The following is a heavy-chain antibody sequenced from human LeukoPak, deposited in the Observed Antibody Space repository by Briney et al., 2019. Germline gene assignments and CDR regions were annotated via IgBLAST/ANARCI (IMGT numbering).Heavy chain of an antibody. Sequence: ASVKASCKASGYTFTSYYMHWVRQAPGQGLEWMGIINPSNGDTNYAQRFQGRVTMTRDTSTSTVYMELSSLDSEDTAVYYCARESDVGKGFDCWGQGTLVTVSS. CDR3: ARESDVGKGFDC. CDR1: GYTFTSYY. V-gene: IGHV1-46*01. D-gene: IGHD1-1*01. CDR2: INPSNGDT. J-gene: IGHJ4*02.